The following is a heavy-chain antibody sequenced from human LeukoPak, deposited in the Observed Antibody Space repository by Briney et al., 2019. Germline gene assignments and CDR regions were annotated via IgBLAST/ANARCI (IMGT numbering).Heavy chain of an antibody. D-gene: IGHD6-13*01. CDR2: IYHSGST. V-gene: IGHV4-38-2*02. J-gene: IGHJ5*02. Sequence: SETLSLTCTVSGYSISSGYFWGWIRQPPGKGLEWIGEIYHSGSTNYNPSLKSRVTISVDKSKNQFSLKLSPVTAADTAVYYCARDGRYSSSDWFDPWGQGTLVTVSS. CDR3: ARDGRYSSSDWFDP. CDR1: GYSISSGYF.